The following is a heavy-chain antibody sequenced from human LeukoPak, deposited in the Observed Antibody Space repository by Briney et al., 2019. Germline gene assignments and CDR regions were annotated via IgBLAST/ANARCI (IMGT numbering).Heavy chain of an antibody. D-gene: IGHD2-2*01. Sequence: SETLSLACTVSGGSISSSSYYWGWIRQPPGKGLEWIGSIYYSGSTYCNPSLKSRVTISVDTSKNQFSLKLSSVTAADTAVYYCARAEIVVVPDYFDYWGQGTLVTVSS. CDR2: IYYSGST. CDR1: GGSISSSSYY. V-gene: IGHV4-39*07. J-gene: IGHJ4*02. CDR3: ARAEIVVVPDYFDY.